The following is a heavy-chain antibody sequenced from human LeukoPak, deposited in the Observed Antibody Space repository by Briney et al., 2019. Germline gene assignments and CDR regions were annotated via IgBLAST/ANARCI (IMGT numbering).Heavy chain of an antibody. J-gene: IGHJ4*02. Sequence: ASVKVSCKASGYTFTSYYMHWVRQAPGQGLEWMGIINPSGGSTSYAQKFQGRVTMTRDTSTSTVYMELSSLGSEDTAVYYCARAGGYCGGDCYSAYWGQGTLVTVSS. CDR3: ARAGGYCGGDCYSAY. CDR1: GYTFTSYY. D-gene: IGHD2-21*02. V-gene: IGHV1-46*01. CDR2: INPSGGST.